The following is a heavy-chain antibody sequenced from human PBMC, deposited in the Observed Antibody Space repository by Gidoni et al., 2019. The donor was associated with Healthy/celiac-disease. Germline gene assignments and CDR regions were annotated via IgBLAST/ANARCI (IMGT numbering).Heavy chain of an antibody. CDR1: GGSISSSSYY. Sequence: QLQLQESGPGLVTPSETLSLTCTVSGGSISSSSYYWGWIRQPPGKGLEWIGSIYYSGSTYYNPSLKSRVTISVDTSKNQFSLKLSSVTAADTAVYYCARREYSSSRLDYWGQGTLVTVSS. V-gene: IGHV4-39*01. CDR3: ARREYSSSRLDY. J-gene: IGHJ4*02. D-gene: IGHD6-6*01. CDR2: IYYSGST.